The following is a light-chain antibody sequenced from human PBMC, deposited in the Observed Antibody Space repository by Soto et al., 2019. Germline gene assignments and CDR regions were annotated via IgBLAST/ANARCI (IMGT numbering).Light chain of an antibody. J-gene: IGLJ3*02. CDR3: VSYIESRRTQWV. CDR2: EVD. V-gene: IGLV2-14*01. Sequence: QSVLTQPASVSGSPGQAITISCTGTYTDVGGYNRVSWYQHHAGKGPKMLIFEVDNRPSGISDRFSGSKSGDTASLTISDLQAEDEADYYGVSYIESRRTQWVFGGGTKVTVL. CDR1: YTDVGGYNR.